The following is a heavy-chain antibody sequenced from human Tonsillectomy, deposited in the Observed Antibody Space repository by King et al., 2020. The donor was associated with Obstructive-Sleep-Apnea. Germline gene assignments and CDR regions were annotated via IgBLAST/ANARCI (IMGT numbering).Heavy chain of an antibody. J-gene: IGHJ4*02. CDR2: IYYRGST. Sequence: QLQESGPGLVKPSETLSLTCSVSAGSISSYYWSWIRQPPGKGLEWIGQIYYRGSTKYNPSLKSRVTVSLDTSKNQFSLTLTSVTAADTAIYCCARDGRAAAGIDSWGQGTLVTVSS. CDR1: AGSISSYY. V-gene: IGHV4-59*01. D-gene: IGHD6-13*01. CDR3: ARDGRAAAGIDS.